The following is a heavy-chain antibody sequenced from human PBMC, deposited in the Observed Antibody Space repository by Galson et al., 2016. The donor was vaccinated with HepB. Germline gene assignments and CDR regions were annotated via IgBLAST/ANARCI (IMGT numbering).Heavy chain of an antibody. J-gene: IGHJ4*02. CDR3: AKDVPLVRGVIDRYFDY. D-gene: IGHD3-10*01. CDR2: ISYDGRTK. Sequence: SLRLSCAASGFTFSGFGMHWVRQAPGKGLEWVAVISYDGRTKFLAQSVKGRFTISRDNSKNTLFLQLNSLSAEDTAVYYCAKDVPLVRGVIDRYFDYWGQGALVTVSS. V-gene: IGHV3-30*18. CDR1: GFTFSGFG.